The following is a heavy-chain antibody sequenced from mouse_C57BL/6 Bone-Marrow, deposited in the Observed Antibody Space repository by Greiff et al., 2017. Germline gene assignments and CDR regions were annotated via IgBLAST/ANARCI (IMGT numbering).Heavy chain of an antibody. CDR1: GYTFTSYW. V-gene: IGHV1-52*01. D-gene: IGHD2-5*01. CDR3: ARAAYYSNYVSWFAY. CDR2: IDPSDSET. J-gene: IGHJ3*01. Sequence: VQLQQPGAELVRPGSSVKLSCKASGYTFTSYWMHWVKQRPIQGLEWIGNIDPSDSETHYNQKFKDKATLTVDTSSSTAYMQLSSLTSEASAVYYCARAAYYSNYVSWFAYWGQGTLVTVSA.